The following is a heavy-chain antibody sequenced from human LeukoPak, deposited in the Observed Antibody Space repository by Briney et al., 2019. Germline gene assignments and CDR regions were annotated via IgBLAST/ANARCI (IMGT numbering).Heavy chain of an antibody. Sequence: PGGSLRLSCAASGFTFSSYEMNWVRQAPGKGLEWVSYISSSGSTIYYADSVKGRFTISRDNSKNTLYLQMNSLRAEDTAVYYCAKNRQPSHSSGYYPLDFWGQGTLVTVSS. J-gene: IGHJ4*02. D-gene: IGHD6-19*01. CDR1: GFTFSSYE. V-gene: IGHV3-48*03. CDR3: AKNRQPSHSSGYYPLDF. CDR2: ISSSGSTI.